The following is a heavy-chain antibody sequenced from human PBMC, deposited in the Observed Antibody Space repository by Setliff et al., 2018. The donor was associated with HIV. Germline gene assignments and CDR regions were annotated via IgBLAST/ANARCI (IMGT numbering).Heavy chain of an antibody. Sequence: PGGSLRLSCAASGFTFSSYAMHWVRQAPGKGLEWVAVMSYDGNNKYYADSVKGQFTISRDNSKNTLFLQRNSLRPEDTAVYYCARAFPMTTVVTQSGYGAFDIWGQGTMVTVSS. CDR2: MSYDGNNK. D-gene: IGHD4-17*01. CDR1: GFTFSSYA. CDR3: ARAFPMTTVVTQSGYGAFDI. V-gene: IGHV3-30*01. J-gene: IGHJ3*02.